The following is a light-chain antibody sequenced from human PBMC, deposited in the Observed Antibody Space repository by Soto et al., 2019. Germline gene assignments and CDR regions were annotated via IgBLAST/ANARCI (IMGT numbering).Light chain of an antibody. CDR1: SSDVGRYNY. J-gene: IGLJ1*01. V-gene: IGLV2-11*01. CDR3: CSYAGSPYV. CDR2: DVS. Sequence: QSVLTQPRSASGSPGQSVTISCTGTSSDVGRYNYVSWYQHHPGKAPKLMIYDVSTRPSGVPDRFSGSKSGTTASLTISGLQAEDEADYYCCSYAGSPYVFGTGTKVTVL.